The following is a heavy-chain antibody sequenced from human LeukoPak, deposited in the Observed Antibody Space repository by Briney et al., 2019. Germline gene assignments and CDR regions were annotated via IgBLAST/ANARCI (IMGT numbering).Heavy chain of an antibody. V-gene: IGHV3-21*04. CDR3: AKGVDSSGYYLVFDY. Sequence: GGSLRLSCAASGFTFSSYSMNWVRQAPGKGLEWVSSISSSSSYIYYADSVKGRFTISRDNAKNSLYLQMNSLRAEDTAVYYCAKGVDSSGYYLVFDYWGQGTLVTVSS. D-gene: IGHD3-22*01. J-gene: IGHJ4*02. CDR2: ISSSSSYI. CDR1: GFTFSSYS.